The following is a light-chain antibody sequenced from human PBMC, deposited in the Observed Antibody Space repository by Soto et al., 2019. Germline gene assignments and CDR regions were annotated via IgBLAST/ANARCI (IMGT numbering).Light chain of an antibody. CDR3: TYFSSSTSIHV. Sequence: QSALTQPASVSGSLGQSITISCTGTTRDIAGYNYISWYQQLPGKAPKLMIYQVTIRPSGISNRFSGSKSGNTASLTISGLQAGDEADYYCTYFSSSTSIHVFGTGNKVTVL. V-gene: IGLV2-14*01. CDR1: TRDIAGYNY. CDR2: QVT. J-gene: IGLJ1*01.